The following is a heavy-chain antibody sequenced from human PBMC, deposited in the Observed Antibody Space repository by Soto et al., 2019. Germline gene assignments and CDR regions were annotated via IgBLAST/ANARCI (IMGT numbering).Heavy chain of an antibody. Sequence: ASVKVSCTASGYTFTSYGISWVRQAPGQGLEWMGWISAYNGNTNYAQKLQGRVTMTTDTSTSTAYMELRSLRSDDTAVYYCASGQYSGYDLYFDYWGQGTLVTVSS. J-gene: IGHJ4*02. CDR2: ISAYNGNT. CDR3: ASGQYSGYDLYFDY. CDR1: GYTFTSYG. V-gene: IGHV1-18*01. D-gene: IGHD5-12*01.